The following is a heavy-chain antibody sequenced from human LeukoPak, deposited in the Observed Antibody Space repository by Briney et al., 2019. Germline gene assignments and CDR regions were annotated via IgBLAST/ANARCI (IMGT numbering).Heavy chain of an antibody. CDR3: ARITMVRGVIIGEEY. J-gene: IGHJ4*02. Sequence: GGSLRLSCATSGFTFSDHYMSWVRQAPGKGLEWVSYISNGGNTKTYADSVKGRFTISRDNAKNSLYLQINSLRAEDTAVYYCARITMVRGVIIGEEYWGQGTLVTVSS. CDR2: ISNGGNTK. V-gene: IGHV3-11*04. CDR1: GFTFSDHY. D-gene: IGHD3-10*01.